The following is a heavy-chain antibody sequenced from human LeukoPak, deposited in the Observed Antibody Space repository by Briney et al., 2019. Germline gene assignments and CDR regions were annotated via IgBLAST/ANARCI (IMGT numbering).Heavy chain of an antibody. J-gene: IGHJ4*02. CDR2: ISGSGGST. CDR1: GFTFSSYA. D-gene: IGHD6-13*01. V-gene: IGHV3-23*01. CDR3: AKDKPSIAAAGMGVDY. Sequence: TGGSLRLSCAASGFTFSSYAMSWVRQAPGKGLEWVSAISGSGGSTYYADSVKGRLTISRDNSKNTLYLQMNSLRAEDTAVYYCAKDKPSIAAAGMGVDYWGQGTLVTVSS.